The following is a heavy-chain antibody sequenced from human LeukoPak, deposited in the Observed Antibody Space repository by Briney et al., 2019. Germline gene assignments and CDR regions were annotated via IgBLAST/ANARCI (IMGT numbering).Heavy chain of an antibody. CDR3: TRPPYDSSGYGVFDI. D-gene: IGHD3-22*01. J-gene: IGHJ3*02. CDR1: GFTFSGSA. CDR2: IRSKANSYAT. V-gene: IGHV3-73*01. Sequence: GGSLKLSCAASGFTFSGSAMHWVRQASGKGLEWVGRIRSKANSYATAYAASVKGRFTISRDDSKNTAHLQMDSLKTEETAVYYCTRPPYDSSGYGVFDIGGQGTLVTVSS.